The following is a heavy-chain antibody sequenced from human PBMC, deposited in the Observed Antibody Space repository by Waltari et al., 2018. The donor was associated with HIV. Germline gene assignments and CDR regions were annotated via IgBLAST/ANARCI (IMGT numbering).Heavy chain of an antibody. CDR3: ARDLGSSGWYLIFDY. V-gene: IGHV1-69*04. CDR1: GGTFSSYA. D-gene: IGHD6-19*01. J-gene: IGHJ4*02. Sequence: QVQLVQSGAEVKKPGSSVKVSCKASGGTFSSYAISWVRQAPGQGLEWMGRIIPILGIANYAQKFQGRVTITADKSTSTAYMELSSLRSEDTAVYYCARDLGSSGWYLIFDYWGQGTLVTVSS. CDR2: IIPILGIA.